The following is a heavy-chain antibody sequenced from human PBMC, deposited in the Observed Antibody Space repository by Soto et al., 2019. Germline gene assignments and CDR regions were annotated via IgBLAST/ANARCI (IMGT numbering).Heavy chain of an antibody. D-gene: IGHD6-19*01. CDR2: MNPNSGNT. Sequence: QVQLVQSGAEVKKPGASVKVSCKASGYTFTSYDINWVRQATGQGLEWMGWMNPNSGNTGYAQKFQGRVTMTRNTSISTAYMELSSLRYEDTAVYYCASFSSGWENFDYWGQGTLVTVSS. CDR1: GYTFTSYD. V-gene: IGHV1-8*01. CDR3: ASFSSGWENFDY. J-gene: IGHJ4*02.